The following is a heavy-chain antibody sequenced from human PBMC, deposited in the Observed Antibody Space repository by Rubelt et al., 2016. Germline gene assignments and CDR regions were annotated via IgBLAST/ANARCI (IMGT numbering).Heavy chain of an antibody. J-gene: IGHJ4*02. CDR3: ARDIRERITMVRGVYYFDY. V-gene: IGHV4-59*12. D-gene: IGHD3-10*01. Sequence: YSGSTNYNPSLKSRVTISVDASKNQFSLKLSSVTAADTAVYYCARDIRERITMVRGVYYFDYWGQGTLVTVSS. CDR2: YSGST.